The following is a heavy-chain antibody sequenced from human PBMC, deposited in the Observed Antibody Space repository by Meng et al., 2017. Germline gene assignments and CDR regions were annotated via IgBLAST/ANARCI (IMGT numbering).Heavy chain of an antibody. CDR1: GGTFSSYA. J-gene: IGHJ5*02. CDR2: IIPIFGTA. CDR3: ARGEQVQQQLVLWFDP. D-gene: IGHD6-13*01. Sequence: SVKVSCKASGGTFSSYAISWVRQAPGQGLEWMGGIIPIFGTANYAQKFQGRVTITADKSTSTAYMELSSLRSEDTAVYYCARGEQVQQQLVLWFDPWGQGTLVT. V-gene: IGHV1-69*06.